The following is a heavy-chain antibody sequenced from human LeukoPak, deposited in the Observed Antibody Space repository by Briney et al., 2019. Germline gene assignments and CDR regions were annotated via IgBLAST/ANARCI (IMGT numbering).Heavy chain of an antibody. CDR3: ARDNRSKGYYGMDV. Sequence: SETLSLTCTVSGGSISSGGYYWSWIRQHPGKGLEWIGYIYYSGSTYYNPSLKSRVTISVDTSKNQFSLKLSSVTAADTAVYYCARDNRSKGYYGMDVWGQGTTVTASS. CDR2: IYYSGST. CDR1: GGSISSGGYY. D-gene: IGHD3-16*02. V-gene: IGHV4-31*03. J-gene: IGHJ6*02.